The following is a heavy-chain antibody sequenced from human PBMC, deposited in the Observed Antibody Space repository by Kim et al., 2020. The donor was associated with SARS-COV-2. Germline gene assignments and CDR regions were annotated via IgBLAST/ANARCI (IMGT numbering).Heavy chain of an antibody. V-gene: IGHV3-33*01. CDR2: IWYDGSNK. D-gene: IGHD6-19*01. CDR3: ARGSYGGSSGWNDKYYYYGMDV. CDR1: GFTFSSYG. J-gene: IGHJ6*02. Sequence: GGSLRLSCAASGFTFSSYGMHWVRQAPGKGLEWVAVIWYDGSNKYYADSVKGRFTISRDNSKNTLYLQMNSLRAEDTAVYYCARGSYGGSSGWNDKYYYYGMDVWGQGTTVTVSS.